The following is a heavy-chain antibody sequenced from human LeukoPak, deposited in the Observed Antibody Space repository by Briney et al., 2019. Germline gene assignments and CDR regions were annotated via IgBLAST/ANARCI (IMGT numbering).Heavy chain of an antibody. CDR3: AHIVDTAMVMDY. CDR2: IYWGDDK. D-gene: IGHD5-18*01. Sequence: SGPTLVKPTQTLTLTCTFSGFSLSTSGVGVGWIRQPPGKALEWLALIYWGDDKRYSPSLKSRLTITKDTSKNQVVLTMTNMDPVDTATYYCAHIVDTAMVMDYWGQGTLVTVSS. V-gene: IGHV2-5*02. J-gene: IGHJ4*02. CDR1: GFSLSTSGVG.